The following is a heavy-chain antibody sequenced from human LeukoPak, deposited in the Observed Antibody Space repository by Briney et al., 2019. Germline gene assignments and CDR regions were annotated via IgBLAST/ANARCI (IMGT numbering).Heavy chain of an antibody. CDR1: EYTLTELS. CDR3: ATRRRGRAYAFDI. Sequence: ASVKVSCKVSEYTLTELSMHWVPQAPGKGLEWMGGFDPEDGETIYAQKFQGRVTMTEDTSTDTAYMELSSLRSEDTAVYYCATRRRGRAYAFDIWGQGTMVTVSS. V-gene: IGHV1-24*01. J-gene: IGHJ3*02. CDR2: FDPEDGET. D-gene: IGHD3-10*01.